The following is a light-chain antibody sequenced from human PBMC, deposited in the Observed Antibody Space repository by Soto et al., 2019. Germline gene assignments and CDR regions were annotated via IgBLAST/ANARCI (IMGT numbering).Light chain of an antibody. CDR2: LNSDGSH. CDR3: QTWGTGIHYV. Sequence: QPVLTQSPSASASLGASVKLTCTLSSGHSRYAIAWHQQQPEKGPRYLMKLNSDGSHSKGDGILDRFSGSSSGAERYLTISSLQSEDEADYYCQTWGTGIHYVFGTGTKLTVL. CDR1: SGHSRYA. J-gene: IGLJ1*01. V-gene: IGLV4-69*01.